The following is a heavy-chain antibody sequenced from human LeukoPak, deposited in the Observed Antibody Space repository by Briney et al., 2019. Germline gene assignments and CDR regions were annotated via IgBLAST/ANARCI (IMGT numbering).Heavy chain of an antibody. D-gene: IGHD2-2*02. Sequence: SQTLSLTCTVSGGSISSGSYYWSWIRQPPGKGLEWIGEINHSGSTNYNPSLKSRVTISVDTSKNQFSLKLSSVTAADTAVYYCATTYPHDEWGQGTLVTVSS. CDR1: GGSISSGSYY. V-gene: IGHV4-39*07. CDR3: ATTYPHDE. CDR2: INHSGST. J-gene: IGHJ4*02.